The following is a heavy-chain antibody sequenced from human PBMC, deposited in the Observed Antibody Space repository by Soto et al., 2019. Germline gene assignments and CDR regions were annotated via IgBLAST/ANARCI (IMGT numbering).Heavy chain of an antibody. J-gene: IGHJ4*02. CDR2: IYHSGST. CDR3: ARHRRPGSGDSYGVYS. V-gene: IGHV4-30-2*01. D-gene: IGHD2-15*01. Sequence: SETLSLTCAVSGGSISSGGYSWSWIRQPPGKGLEWIGYIYHSGSTYYNPSLKSRVTISVDRSKNQFSLKLSSVTAADTAVYYCARHRRPGSGDSYGVYSWGLGTLLTVSS. CDR1: GGSISSGGYS.